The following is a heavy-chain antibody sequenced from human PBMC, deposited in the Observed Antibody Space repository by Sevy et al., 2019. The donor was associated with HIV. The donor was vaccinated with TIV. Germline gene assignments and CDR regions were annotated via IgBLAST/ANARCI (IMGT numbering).Heavy chain of an antibody. D-gene: IGHD5-18*01. J-gene: IGHJ6*02. Sequence: GESLKISCAASGFTFISYAMSWVRQAPGKGLEWVSSISASGGSTYYADSVKGRFSISRDNSKNTVDLQMNSLRAEDTAVYYCAKEAAMGYVWGQGTTVTVSS. V-gene: IGHV3-23*01. CDR1: GFTFISYA. CDR3: AKEAAMGYV. CDR2: ISASGGST.